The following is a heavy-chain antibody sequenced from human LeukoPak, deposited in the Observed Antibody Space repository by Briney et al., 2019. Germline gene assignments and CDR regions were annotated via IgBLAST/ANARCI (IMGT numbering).Heavy chain of an antibody. Sequence: SETLSLTCTVSGGSISSSSYYWGWIRQPPGKGLEWIGSIYYSGSTYYNPSLKSRVTISVDTSKNQFSLKLSSVTAADTAVYYCARASYGSGSPVYPWGQGTLVTVSS. CDR1: GGSISSSSYY. D-gene: IGHD3-10*01. CDR2: IYYSGST. J-gene: IGHJ5*02. V-gene: IGHV4-39*07. CDR3: ARASYGSGSPVYP.